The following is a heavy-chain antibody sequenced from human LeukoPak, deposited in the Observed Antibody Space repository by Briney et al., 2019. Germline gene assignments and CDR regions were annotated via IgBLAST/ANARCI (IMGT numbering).Heavy chain of an antibody. CDR2: ISSSSSYI. V-gene: IGHV3-21*01. CDR1: GFTFSSYS. CDR3: ARESSGWYGMDV. J-gene: IGHJ6*02. Sequence: GGSLRLSCAASGFTFSSYSMNWVRQAPGKGLEWVTSISSSSSYIYYADSVKGRFTISRDNAKNSLYLQMDSLRAEDTAVYYCARESSGWYGMDVWGQGTTVTVSS. D-gene: IGHD6-19*01.